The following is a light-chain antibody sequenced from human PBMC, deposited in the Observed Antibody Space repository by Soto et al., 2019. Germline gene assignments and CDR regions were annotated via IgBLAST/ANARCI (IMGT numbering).Light chain of an antibody. Sequence: DIQMTQSPSSLSASVGDRVTINCRASESIRSSLNWYQQKPGKAPKHLIYAASSLQSGVPTRFSGSGSGTDFTLTISSLQPEDCETYHYQQSHSNPWTFGQGTKVEIK. CDR3: QQSHSNPWT. CDR2: AAS. J-gene: IGKJ1*01. CDR1: ESIRSS. V-gene: IGKV1-39*01.